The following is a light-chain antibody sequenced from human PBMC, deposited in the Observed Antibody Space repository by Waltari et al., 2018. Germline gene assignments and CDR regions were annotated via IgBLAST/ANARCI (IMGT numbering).Light chain of an antibody. J-gene: IGKJ1*01. CDR3: QQSYSTPP. V-gene: IGKV1-39*01. CDR1: QSISIY. CDR2: GAS. Sequence: DIQMTQSPSSLSASVGDGVTFTCRASQSISIYLNWYQHKPGKAPNLLIYGASSLQSGVPSRFSGSGSGTDFSLTISSLQLEDFATYYCQQSYSTPPFGQGTKVEIK.